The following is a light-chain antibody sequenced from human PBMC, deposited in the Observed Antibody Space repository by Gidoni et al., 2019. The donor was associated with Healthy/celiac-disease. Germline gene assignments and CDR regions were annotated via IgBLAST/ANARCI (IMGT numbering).Light chain of an antibody. Sequence: DIQLTQSPSTLSASVGDSITITCRASQSISSLLAWYQQKPGKAPKLLIYKASSLESGVPSRFSGSGSGTEFTLTISSLQPDDFATYYCQQYNSSPTFGQGTKVEIK. CDR2: KAS. CDR1: QSISSL. J-gene: IGKJ2*01. CDR3: QQYNSSPT. V-gene: IGKV1-5*03.